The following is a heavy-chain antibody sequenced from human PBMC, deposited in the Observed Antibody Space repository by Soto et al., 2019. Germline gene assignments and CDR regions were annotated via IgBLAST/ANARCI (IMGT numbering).Heavy chain of an antibody. CDR2: ISAHNGNT. D-gene: IGHD1-1*01. Sequence: QVHLVQSGAEVKKPGASVKVSCKGSGYAFTTYGITWVRQAPGQGLEWMGWISAHNGNTSYAQKLQGRVTVPRDTSTSTAYMALRSLRSADTAVYYCARGRYGDYWGQGALVTVSS. CDR1: GYAFTTYG. V-gene: IGHV1-18*01. CDR3: ARGRYGDY. J-gene: IGHJ4*02.